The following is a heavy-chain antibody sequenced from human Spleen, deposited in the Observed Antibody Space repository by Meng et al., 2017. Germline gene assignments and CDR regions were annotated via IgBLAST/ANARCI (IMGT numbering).Heavy chain of an antibody. Sequence: ASVKVSCKPSGYTFTAYYIHWVRRAPGQGLEWMGRINPKSGDTHYAQKFQARVTMTGDTSTSTAYMELSGLRSDDTAMYYCARDEDISAAWRLFGDYWGQGTLVTVSS. V-gene: IGHV1-2*06. J-gene: IGHJ4*02. CDR1: GYTFTAYY. CDR2: INPKSGDT. CDR3: ARDEDISAAWRLFGDY. D-gene: IGHD6-25*01.